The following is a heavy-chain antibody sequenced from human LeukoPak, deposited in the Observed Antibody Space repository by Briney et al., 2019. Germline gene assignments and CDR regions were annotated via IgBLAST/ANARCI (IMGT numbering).Heavy chain of an antibody. Sequence: KPGESLKISCQGSGYTFTTYWIGWVRQMPGKGLEWMGIIHPGDSDIRYSPSFKGQVTISADKSISTAYLQWSNLKASDTAMYYCARQITISHFDYWRQGTLVTVSS. J-gene: IGHJ4*02. CDR1: GYTFTTYW. CDR3: ARQITISHFDY. V-gene: IGHV5-51*01. CDR2: IHPGDSDI. D-gene: IGHD3-3*01.